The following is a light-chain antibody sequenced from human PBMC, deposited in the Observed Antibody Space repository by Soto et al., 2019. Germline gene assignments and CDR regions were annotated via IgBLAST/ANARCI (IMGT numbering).Light chain of an antibody. Sequence: QSVLTQPASVSGSPGQSITISCTGTSSDVGGYNYVSWYQQHPGKAPKLMIYEVSNRPSGVSNRFSGSKSGNTASLTISGLQAEDEADFYCSSYTISSPHVVFGGGTKVTVL. CDR1: SSDVGGYNY. CDR3: SSYTISSPHVV. V-gene: IGLV2-14*01. J-gene: IGLJ2*01. CDR2: EVS.